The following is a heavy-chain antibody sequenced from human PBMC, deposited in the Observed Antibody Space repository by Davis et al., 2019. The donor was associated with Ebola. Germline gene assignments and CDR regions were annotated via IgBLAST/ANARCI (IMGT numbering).Heavy chain of an antibody. CDR3: AKDPQVQWELLYPKYYFDY. D-gene: IGHD1-26*01. J-gene: IGHJ4*02. V-gene: IGHV3-23*01. CDR1: EFTFSSYA. CDR2: ISNTGGST. Sequence: GGSLRLSCAASEFTFSSYAMTWVRQAPGQGLEWVSTISNTGGSTYYADSVKGRFTISRDNSKNTLYLQMNSLRAEDTAVYYCAKDPQVQWELLYPKYYFDYWGQGTLVTVSS.